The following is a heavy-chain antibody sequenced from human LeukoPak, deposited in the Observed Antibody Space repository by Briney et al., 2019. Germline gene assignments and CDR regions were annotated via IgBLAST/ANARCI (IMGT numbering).Heavy chain of an antibody. J-gene: IGHJ1*01. CDR2: IHARGST. CDR1: GDSIGSGPYY. V-gene: IGHV4-61*02. D-gene: IGHD2-15*01. Sequence: ASQTLSLTCTVSGDSIGSGPYYWTWIRQTAGKGLEWIGRIHARGSTDYNPSLKSRVTMSADTSKNQFSLNLSSVTAADTAVYYCASPYCSGGSCYWGYFQHWGQGTLVTVSS. CDR3: ASPYCSGGSCYWGYFQH.